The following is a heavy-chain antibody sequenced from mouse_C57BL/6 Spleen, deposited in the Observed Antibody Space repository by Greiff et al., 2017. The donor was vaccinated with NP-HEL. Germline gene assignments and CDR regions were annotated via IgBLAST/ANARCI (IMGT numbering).Heavy chain of an antibody. Sequence: QVQLQQSGPELVKPGASVKISCKASGYAFSSSWMNWVKQRPGKGLEWIGRIYPGDGDTNYNGKFKGRATLTADKSSSTAYMQLSSLTSEDSAVYFCAKGAGNLYYYAMDYWGQGTSVTVSS. D-gene: IGHD2-1*01. CDR1: GYAFSSSW. J-gene: IGHJ4*01. CDR3: AKGAGNLYYYAMDY. V-gene: IGHV1-82*01. CDR2: IYPGDGDT.